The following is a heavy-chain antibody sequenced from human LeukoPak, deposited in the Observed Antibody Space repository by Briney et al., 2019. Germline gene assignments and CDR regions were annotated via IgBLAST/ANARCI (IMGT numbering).Heavy chain of an antibody. D-gene: IGHD3-22*01. CDR3: ARDYYDSSGYYRGGH. CDR2: IKQDGSEK. Sequence: GGSLRLSCAASGFTFSSYWMSWVRQAPGKGLEWVANIKQDGSEKYYVDSVKGRFTISRDNAKNSLYLQLNSLRAEDTAVYYCARDYYDSSGYYRGGHWGQGTLVTVSS. V-gene: IGHV3-7*01. J-gene: IGHJ4*02. CDR1: GFTFSSYW.